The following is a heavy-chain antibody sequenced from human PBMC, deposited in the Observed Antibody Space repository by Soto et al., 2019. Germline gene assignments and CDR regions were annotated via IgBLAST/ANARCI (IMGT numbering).Heavy chain of an antibody. CDR1: GGSISSGVYY. CDR2: IYYSGST. CDR3: ARDRSGDGSGSYYYYYYGMDV. J-gene: IGHJ6*02. Sequence: SETLSLTCTVSGGSISSGVYYWSWIRQHPGKGLEWIGYIYYSGSTYYNPSLKSRVTISVDTSKNQFSLKLSSVTAADTAVYYCARDRSGDGSGSYYYYYYGMDVWGQGTTVTVSS. D-gene: IGHD3-10*01. V-gene: IGHV4-31*03.